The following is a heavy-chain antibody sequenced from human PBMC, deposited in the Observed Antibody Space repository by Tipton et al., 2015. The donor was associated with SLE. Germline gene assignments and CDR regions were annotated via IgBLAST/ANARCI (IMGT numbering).Heavy chain of an antibody. J-gene: IGHJ4*02. CDR2: IYTSGST. D-gene: IGHD6-13*01. CDR1: GGSISSYY. V-gene: IGHV4-4*08. Sequence: TLSLTCTVSGGSISSYYWSWIRQPPGKGLEWIGDIYTSGSTNYNPSLKSRVTISVDTSKNQFSLKLSSVTAADTAVYYCARVNIAAAGHFDYWGQGTLVTVSS. CDR3: ARVNIAAAGHFDY.